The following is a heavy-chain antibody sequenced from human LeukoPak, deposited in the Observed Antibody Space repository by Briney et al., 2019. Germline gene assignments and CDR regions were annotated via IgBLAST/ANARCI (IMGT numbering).Heavy chain of an antibody. Sequence: PGGARSLPGYAPGLPFMGYSMSGARQAPGEGLGGVLYITSSSGYTDYADSVKGRFTISRDNAKNSLYLQMNSLRAEDTAMYYCARASYDILTGYFDYWGQGTLVTVSS. V-gene: IGHV3-11*05. CDR1: GLPFMGYS. J-gene: IGHJ4*02. D-gene: IGHD3-9*01. CDR3: ARASYDILTGYFDY. CDR2: ITSSSGYT.